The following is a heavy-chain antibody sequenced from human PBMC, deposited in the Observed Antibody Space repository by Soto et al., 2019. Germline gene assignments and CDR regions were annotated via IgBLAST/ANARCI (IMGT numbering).Heavy chain of an antibody. CDR2: ISAYSGHA. CDR1: GYTFTDYS. J-gene: IGHJ6*02. V-gene: IGHV1-18*01. Sequence: QVQLVQSGGEVKKPGASVKVSCKASGYTFTDYSISWVRQAPGQGLEWMGWISAYSGHANYVQHLRGRGSMTTDPPTNTASMELRSLTSDDTAVYYCARDVAWELVELGLSFSGMDVWGRGTAITVSS. D-gene: IGHD7-27*01. CDR3: ARDVAWELVELGLSFSGMDV.